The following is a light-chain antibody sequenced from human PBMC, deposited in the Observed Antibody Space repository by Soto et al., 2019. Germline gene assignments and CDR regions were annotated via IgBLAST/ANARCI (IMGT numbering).Light chain of an antibody. J-gene: IGKJ5*01. Sequence: EIVLTQSPVTPSLSPVERATLSCRASQSVSRYLAWYQQKPDQAPRLLIYDAFNRATGIPARFSGSGSGTDFTLTISSLEPEDFVVYYCQQRSNWPITFGQGTRLEIK. V-gene: IGKV3-11*01. CDR1: QSVSRY. CDR2: DAF. CDR3: QQRSNWPIT.